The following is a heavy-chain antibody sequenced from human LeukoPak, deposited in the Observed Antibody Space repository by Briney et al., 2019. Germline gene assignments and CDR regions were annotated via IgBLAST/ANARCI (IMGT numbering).Heavy chain of an antibody. CDR2: ISYDGINK. D-gene: IGHD5-12*01. CDR1: GFTISSYA. V-gene: IGHV3-30-3*01. J-gene: IGHJ4*02. Sequence: GRSLRLSCAASGFTISSYAMHWVRQAPGKGLEWVAVISYDGINKYYADSVKGRFTISRDDSKNTLYLQMNSLKTEDTAVYYCTTGYSGYDYEGNYRGQGTLVTVSS. CDR3: TTGYSGYDYEGNY.